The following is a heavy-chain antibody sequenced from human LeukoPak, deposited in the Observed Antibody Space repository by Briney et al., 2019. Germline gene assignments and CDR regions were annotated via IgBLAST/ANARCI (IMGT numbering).Heavy chain of an antibody. D-gene: IGHD3-3*01. Sequence: SVKVSCKASGGTFSSYTISWVRQAPGQGLEWMGRIIPILGIANCAQKFQGRVTITADKSTSTAYMELSSLRSEDTAVYYCANSQRRFLEELYYYYYMDVWGKGTTVTVSS. CDR1: GGTFSSYT. V-gene: IGHV1-69*02. CDR2: IIPILGIA. CDR3: ANSQRRFLEELYYYYYMDV. J-gene: IGHJ6*03.